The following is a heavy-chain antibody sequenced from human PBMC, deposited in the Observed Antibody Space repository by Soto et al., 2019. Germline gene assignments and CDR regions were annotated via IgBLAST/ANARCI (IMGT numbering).Heavy chain of an antibody. Sequence: QVQLVQSGAEVKKPGASVKVSCKASGYTFTSYGISWVRQAPGQGLEWMGWISAYNGNTNYAQKLQGRVTMTTDTSTSTAYMELRSLRSDETAVYYCARRTYYDILVPYGMDVWGQGTTVTVSS. CDR1: GYTFTSYG. D-gene: IGHD3-9*01. V-gene: IGHV1-18*01. CDR3: ARRTYYDILVPYGMDV. CDR2: ISAYNGNT. J-gene: IGHJ6*02.